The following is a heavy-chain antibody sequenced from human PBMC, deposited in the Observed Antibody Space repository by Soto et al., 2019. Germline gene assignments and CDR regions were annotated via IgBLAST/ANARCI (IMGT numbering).Heavy chain of an antibody. V-gene: IGHV3-23*01. D-gene: IGHD3-16*01. Sequence: PGGSLRLSCAASGFTFNIYAMNWVRQALGKGLEWVSAVSGGGGSTFYAASVRGRFTISRDNSDNTVYLQMNSLRAEDTAVYYCAKASMIAFGGIIDFDYWGQGALLTVSS. J-gene: IGHJ4*02. CDR3: AKASMIAFGGIIDFDY. CDR1: GFTFNIYA. CDR2: VSGGGGST.